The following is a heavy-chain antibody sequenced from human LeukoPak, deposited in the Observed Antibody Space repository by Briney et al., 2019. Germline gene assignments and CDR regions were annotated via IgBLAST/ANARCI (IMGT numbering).Heavy chain of an antibody. CDR2: ISAYNGNT. D-gene: IGHD2-2*01. V-gene: IGHV1-18*01. J-gene: IGHJ5*02. CDR3: ARFDGYCSSTSCYGTLNGWFDP. Sequence: GASVKVSCKASGYTFTSYGISWVRQAPGQGLEWMGWISAYNGNTNYAQKLQGRVTMTTDTSTSTAYMELRSLRSDDTAVYYCARFDGYCSSTSCYGTLNGWFDPWGQGTLVTVSS. CDR1: GYTFTSYG.